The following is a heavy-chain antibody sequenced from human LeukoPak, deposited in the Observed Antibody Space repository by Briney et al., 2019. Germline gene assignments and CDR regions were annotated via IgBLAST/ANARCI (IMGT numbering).Heavy chain of an antibody. D-gene: IGHD4-17*01. V-gene: IGHV1-69*05. J-gene: IGHJ4*02. CDR2: IIPIFGTA. CDR1: GGTFSSYA. Sequence: SVKVSCKASGGTFSSYAISWLRQAPAQGLEWMGGIIPIFGTANYAQKFQGRVTITTDESTSTAYMELSSLRSEDTAVYYCAGLYGDYVGYWGQGTLVTVSS. CDR3: AGLYGDYVGY.